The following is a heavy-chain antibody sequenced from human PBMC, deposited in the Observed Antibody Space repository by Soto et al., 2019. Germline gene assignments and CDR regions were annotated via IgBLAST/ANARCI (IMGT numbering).Heavy chain of an antibody. V-gene: IGHV3-15*01. CDR2: IKPIADGGTA. CDR1: GFTFRNAW. D-gene: IGHD2-2*01. Sequence: EVQLVESGGDLVKPGGSLRLSCVVSGFTFRNAWMSWVRQAPGRGLEWIGRIKPIADGGTAEYDAPMKGRFSLSRDDSKDTLFLHMDNLNTEDTGLYFCTTVYCATTSCFAPFDFWGQGTLVTVSS. CDR3: TTVYCATTSCFAPFDF. J-gene: IGHJ4*02.